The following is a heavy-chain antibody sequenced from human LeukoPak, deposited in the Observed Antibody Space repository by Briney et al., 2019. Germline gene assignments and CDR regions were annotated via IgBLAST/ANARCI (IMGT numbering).Heavy chain of an antibody. CDR1: GGSISSGGYY. Sequence: SSETLSLTCTVSGGSISSGGYYWSWIRQPPGKGLEWIGYIYHSGSTYYNPSLKSRVTISVDRSKNQFSLKLSSVTAADTAVYYCARDHDEGTTLSFDYWGQGTLVTVSS. CDR3: ARDHDEGTTLSFDY. V-gene: IGHV4-30-2*01. CDR2: IYHSGST. D-gene: IGHD4-11*01. J-gene: IGHJ4*02.